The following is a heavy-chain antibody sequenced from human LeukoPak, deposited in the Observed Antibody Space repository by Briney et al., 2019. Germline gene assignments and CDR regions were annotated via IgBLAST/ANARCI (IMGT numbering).Heavy chain of an antibody. CDR2: IWYDGSNK. J-gene: IGHJ4*02. V-gene: IGHV3-33*06. D-gene: IGHD1-26*01. CDR3: AKDRYSGSYCYFDY. Sequence: GGSLRLSCAASGFTFNNYGMHWVRQAPDKGLEWVAVIWYDGSNKYYADSVKGRFTISRDNSENTLYLQMNSLRAEDTAVYYCAKDRYSGSYCYFDYWGQGTLVTVSS. CDR1: GFTFNNYG.